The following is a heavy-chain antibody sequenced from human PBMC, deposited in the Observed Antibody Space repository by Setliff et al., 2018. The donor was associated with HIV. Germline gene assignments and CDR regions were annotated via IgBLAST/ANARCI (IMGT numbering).Heavy chain of an antibody. CDR3: TKGARAPDY. Sequence: GGSLRLSCAASGFTFSSYAMSWVRQAPGKGLEWVSAISGSGGSTYYADSVKGRFTISRDNSKNTLYLQMNSLKTEDTAVYFCTKGARAPDYWGQGSLVTVSS. V-gene: IGHV3-23*01. J-gene: IGHJ4*02. CDR2: ISGSGGST. CDR1: GFTFSSYA.